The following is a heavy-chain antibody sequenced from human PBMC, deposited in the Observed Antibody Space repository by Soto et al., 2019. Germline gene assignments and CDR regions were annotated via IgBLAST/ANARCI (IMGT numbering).Heavy chain of an antibody. CDR1: GFTFSSYA. CDR2: ISGSGGST. V-gene: IGHV3-23*01. D-gene: IGHD4-4*01. CDR3: AKIPTGIRYVPLDY. Sequence: GGSLRLSCAASGFTFSSYAMSWVRLAPGKVLEWVSAISGSGGSTYYADSVKGRFTISRDNSKNTLYLQMNSLRAEDTAVYYCAKIPTGIRYVPLDYWGQGTLVTVSS. J-gene: IGHJ4*02.